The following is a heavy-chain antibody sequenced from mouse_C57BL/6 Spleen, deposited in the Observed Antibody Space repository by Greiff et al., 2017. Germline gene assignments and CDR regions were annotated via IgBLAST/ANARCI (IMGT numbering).Heavy chain of an antibody. CDR1: GYTFTDYE. CDR3: TRGDYGSEGWFAY. D-gene: IGHD1-1*01. J-gene: IGHJ3*01. V-gene: IGHV1-15*01. Sequence: QVQLQQSGAELVRPGASVTLSCKASGYTFTDYEMHWVKQTPVHGLEWIGAIDPETGGTAYNQKFKGKAILTADKSSSTAYMELRSLTSEDSAVYYCTRGDYGSEGWFAYWGQGTLVTVSA. CDR2: IDPETGGT.